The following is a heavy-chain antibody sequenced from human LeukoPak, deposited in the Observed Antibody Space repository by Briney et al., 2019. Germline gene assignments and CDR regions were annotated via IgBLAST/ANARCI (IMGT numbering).Heavy chain of an antibody. V-gene: IGHV4-61*02. D-gene: IGHD4-17*01. Sequence: SETLSLTCTVSGGSISSGDYYWTWMRQPAGKGLEWIGRVRTSGTTDFNPSLKSRVSISLDTSKNQFSLKLTSVTAADTAVYYCARGFTFGHGAMFDYWGQGTLVTVSP. CDR3: ARGFTFGHGAMFDY. J-gene: IGHJ4*02. CDR1: GGSISSGDYY. CDR2: VRTSGTT.